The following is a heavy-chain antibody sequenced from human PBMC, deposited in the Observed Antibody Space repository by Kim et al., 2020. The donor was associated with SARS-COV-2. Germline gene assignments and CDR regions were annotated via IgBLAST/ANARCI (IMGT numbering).Heavy chain of an antibody. Sequence: ASVKVSCKASGYTFTSYAMHWVRQAPGHRLEWMGWINAGNGNTKYSQKFQGRVTITRDTSASTAYMELSSQRSEDTAVYYCARDLLTTVTTHWFDPWGQVTLVTLSA. CDR1: GYTFTSYA. V-gene: IGHV1-3*01. J-gene: IGHJ5*02. CDR3: ARDLLTTVTTHWFDP. CDR2: INAGNGNT. D-gene: IGHD4-17*01.